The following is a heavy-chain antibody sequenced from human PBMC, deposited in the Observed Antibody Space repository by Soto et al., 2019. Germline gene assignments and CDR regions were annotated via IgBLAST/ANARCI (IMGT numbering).Heavy chain of an antibody. CDR1: GGSISSSSYY. D-gene: IGHD2-15*01. CDR2: IFYSGST. CDR3: ARHLTYCSAGSCYSDFPYYGMDV. V-gene: IGHV4-39*01. Sequence: SETLSLTCTVSGGSISSSSYYWGWIRQPPGKGLEWIGSIFYSGSTYYNPSLKSRVTISVDTSKNQFSLKLSSVTAADTAVYYCARHLTYCSAGSCYSDFPYYGMDVWGEGTTVTVSS. J-gene: IGHJ6*04.